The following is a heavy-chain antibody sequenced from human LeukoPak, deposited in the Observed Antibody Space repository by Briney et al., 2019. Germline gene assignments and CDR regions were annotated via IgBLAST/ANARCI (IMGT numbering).Heavy chain of an antibody. CDR3: ARDDSSGYPLDY. CDR2: IYYSGST. J-gene: IGHJ4*02. V-gene: IGHV4-59*12. CDR1: GGSISSYY. D-gene: IGHD3-22*01. Sequence: PSETLSLTCTVSGGSISSYYWSWIRQPPGKGLEWIGYIYYSGSTNYNPSLKSRVTISVDTSKNQFSLKLSSVTAADTAVYYCARDDSSGYPLDYWGQGTLVTVSS.